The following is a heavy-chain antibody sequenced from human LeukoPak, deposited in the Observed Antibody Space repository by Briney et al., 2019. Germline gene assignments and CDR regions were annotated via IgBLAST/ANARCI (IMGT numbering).Heavy chain of an antibody. Sequence: ASVKVSCKASGYSFTTFHINRVRQATGQGLEWMGWMSPTSGNTGYAEKLQGRVSMTRNTSIDTAYMELSSLKSEDTAVYYCARSLAGRTYYYYMDAWGSGTTVTVSS. CDR3: ARSLAGRTYYYYMDA. D-gene: IGHD6-6*01. CDR2: MSPTSGNT. V-gene: IGHV1-8*01. J-gene: IGHJ6*03. CDR1: GYSFTTFH.